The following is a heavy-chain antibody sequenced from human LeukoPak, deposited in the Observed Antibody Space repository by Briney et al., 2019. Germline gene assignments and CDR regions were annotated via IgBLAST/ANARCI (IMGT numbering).Heavy chain of an antibody. V-gene: IGHV4-61*02. D-gene: IGHD2-2*01. J-gene: IGHJ3*02. CDR3: AREPTPLIVVVPAADAFDI. CDR1: GGSISSGSYY. CDR2: IYTSGST. Sequence: SETLSLTCTVSGGSISSGSYYWSWIRQPAGKGLEWIGRIYTSGSTNYNPSLKSRVTISVDTSKNQFSLKLSSVTAADTAVYYCAREPTPLIVVVPAADAFDIWGQGTMVTVSS.